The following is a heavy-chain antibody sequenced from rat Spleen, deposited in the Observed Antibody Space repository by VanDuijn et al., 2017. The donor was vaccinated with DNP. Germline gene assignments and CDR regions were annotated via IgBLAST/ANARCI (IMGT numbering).Heavy chain of an antibody. CDR3: ARDPPITTGFDY. CDR1: GFSLTSYD. V-gene: IGHV2-30*01. Sequence: QVQLKESGPGLVQPSQTLSLTCTVSGFSLTSYDLSWVRQPPGKGLEWRGVIWTDGSTAYNSLLKSRLSISRDTSKSQAFLKMNGLQTEDTATYYCARDPPITTGFDYWGQGIMVTVSS. CDR2: IWTDGST. J-gene: IGHJ2*01. D-gene: IGHD1-1*01.